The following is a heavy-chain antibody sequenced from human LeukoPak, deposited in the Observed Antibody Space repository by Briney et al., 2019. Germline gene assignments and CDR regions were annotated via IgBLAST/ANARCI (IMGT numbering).Heavy chain of an antibody. Sequence: GESLKISCKGSGYSFTSYWIGWVRPMPGKGLEWMGIIYPGDSDTRYSPSFQGQVTISADKSISTAYLQWSSLKASDTAMYYCARHKGSWSYSNSWYTDWGQGTLVTVSS. CDR1: GYSFTSYW. J-gene: IGHJ4*02. CDR2: IYPGDSDT. D-gene: IGHD6-13*01. CDR3: ARHKGSWSYSNSWYTD. V-gene: IGHV5-51*01.